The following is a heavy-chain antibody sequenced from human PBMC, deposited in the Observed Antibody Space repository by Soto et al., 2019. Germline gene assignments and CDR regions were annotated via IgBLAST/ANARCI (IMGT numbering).Heavy chain of an antibody. J-gene: IGHJ6*02. Sequence: GGSLRLSCAASGFTFSSYGMHWVRQAPGKGLEWVAVIWYDGSNKYYADSVKGRFTISRDNSKNTLYLQMNSLRAEDTAVYYCARGRVTVVAAFYGMDVWGQGTTVTVSS. CDR2: IWYDGSNK. CDR1: GFTFSSYG. V-gene: IGHV3-33*01. CDR3: ARGRVTVVAAFYGMDV. D-gene: IGHD2-15*01.